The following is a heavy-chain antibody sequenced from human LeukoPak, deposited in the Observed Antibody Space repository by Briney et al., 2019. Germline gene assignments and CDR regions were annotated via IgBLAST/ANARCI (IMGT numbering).Heavy chain of an antibody. CDR1: GFTVSTNY. V-gene: IGHV4-34*01. D-gene: IGHD2-15*01. CDR3: AREGGYYYYYYYMDV. J-gene: IGHJ6*03. CDR2: INHSGST. Sequence: GSLRLSCAASGFTVSTNYMTWIRQPPGKGLEWIGEINHSGSTNYNPSLKSRVTISVDTSKNQFSLKLSSVTAADTAVYYCAREGGYYYYYYYMDVWGKGTTVTVSS.